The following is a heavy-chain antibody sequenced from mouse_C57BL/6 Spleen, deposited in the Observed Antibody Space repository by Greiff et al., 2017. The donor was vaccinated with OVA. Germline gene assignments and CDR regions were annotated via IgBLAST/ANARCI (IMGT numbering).Heavy chain of an antibody. D-gene: IGHD2-3*01. J-gene: IGHJ3*01. Sequence: VQLQQSGASVKISCKASGYAFSSYWMNWVKQRPGKGLEWIGQIYPGDGDTNYNGKFKGKATLTADKSSSTAYMQLSSLNSEDSAVYFCVYDGYFRGFAYWGQGTLVTVSA. V-gene: IGHV1-80*01. CDR1: GYAFSSYW. CDR3: VYDGYFRGFAY. CDR2: IYPGDGDT.